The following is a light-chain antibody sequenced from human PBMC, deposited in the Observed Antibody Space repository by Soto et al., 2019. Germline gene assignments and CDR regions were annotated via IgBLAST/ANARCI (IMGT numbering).Light chain of an antibody. CDR2: HAS. J-gene: IGKJ1*01. CDR3: QQYNSYRT. V-gene: IGKV1-5*01. CDR1: QSISSW. Sequence: IRMTQSPSSFSASTGDRVTITCRASQSISSWLAWYQQKPGKVPKLLIYHASSLESGVPSRFSGSGSGTEFTLTISGLQPEDSATYYCQQYNSYRTFGQGTKVDI.